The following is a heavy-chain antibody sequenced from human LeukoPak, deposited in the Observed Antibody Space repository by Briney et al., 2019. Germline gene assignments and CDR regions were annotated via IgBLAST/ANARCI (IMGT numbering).Heavy chain of an antibody. J-gene: IGHJ4*02. CDR2: ITHVGGEK. CDR1: GFTFSDFW. V-gene: IGHV3-7*03. Sequence: GGSLRLSCAASGFTFSDFWMSWVRQAPGKGLEWVASITHVGGEKYYVDSVKGRFTISRDNAKNSLYLQMNSLRAEDTAVYYCAKVALAARPSPGGYWGQGTLVTVSS. CDR3: AKVALAARPSPGGY. D-gene: IGHD6-6*01.